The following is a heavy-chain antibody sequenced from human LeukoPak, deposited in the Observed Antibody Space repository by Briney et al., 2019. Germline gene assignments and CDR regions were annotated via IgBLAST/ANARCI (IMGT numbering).Heavy chain of an antibody. CDR2: IYYSGST. Sequence: SETLSLTCTVSGGSISSYYWSWIRQPPGKGLEWIGCIYYSGSTNYNPSLKSRVTISVDTSKNQFSLKLSSVTAADTAVYYCARADPYYYGSGSYGPDAIRMDVWGQGTTVTVSS. CDR3: ARADPYYYGSGSYGPDAIRMDV. CDR1: GGSISSYY. J-gene: IGHJ6*02. D-gene: IGHD3-10*01. V-gene: IGHV4-59*08.